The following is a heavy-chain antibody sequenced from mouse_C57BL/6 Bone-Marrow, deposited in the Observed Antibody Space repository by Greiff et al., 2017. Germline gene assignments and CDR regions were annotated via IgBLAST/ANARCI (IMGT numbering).Heavy chain of an antibody. CDR1: GYTFTSYW. CDR2: IDPSDSYT. Sequence: QVQLQQPGAELVMPGASVKLSCKASGYTFTSYWMHWVKQRPGQGLEWIGVIDPSDSYTNYNQKFKGKSTLTVDKSSSTAYMQLSSLTSEDSAVYYCARRRITTVPFWYFDVWGTGTTVTVSS. V-gene: IGHV1-69*01. D-gene: IGHD1-1*01. CDR3: ARRRITTVPFWYFDV. J-gene: IGHJ1*03.